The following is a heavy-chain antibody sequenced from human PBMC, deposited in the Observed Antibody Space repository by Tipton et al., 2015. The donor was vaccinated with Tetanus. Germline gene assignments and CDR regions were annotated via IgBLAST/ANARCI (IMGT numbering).Heavy chain of an antibody. V-gene: IGHV4-59*01. D-gene: IGHD3-10*01. CDR2: IFYNGRT. CDR1: GDSMTDFY. Sequence: TLSLTCNVSGDSMTDFYWSWIRQPPGKGLEWIAYIFYNGRTQSNPSLKRRVSISVDTAKNQFSLQLSSVTAADTAIYYCTRANHEFPKKGPFDSWGQGTLVIVS. CDR3: TRANHEFPKKGPFDS. J-gene: IGHJ4*02.